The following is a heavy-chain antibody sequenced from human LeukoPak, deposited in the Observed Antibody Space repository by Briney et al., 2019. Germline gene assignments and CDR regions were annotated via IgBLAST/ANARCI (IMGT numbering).Heavy chain of an antibody. V-gene: IGHV5-51*01. Sequence: GESLKISCNASGYXFTNYWIAWVRQMPGKGLEWMGIIYPGDSDTRYSPSFQGQVTMSADKSISTAYLQWSSLKASDTAMYYCARGSSYYGYWGQGTLVTVSS. D-gene: IGHD3-10*01. CDR3: ARGSSYYGY. CDR1: GYXFTNYW. J-gene: IGHJ4*02. CDR2: IYPGDSDT.